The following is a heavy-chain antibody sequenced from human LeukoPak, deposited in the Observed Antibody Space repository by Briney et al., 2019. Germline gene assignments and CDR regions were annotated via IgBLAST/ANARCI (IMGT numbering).Heavy chain of an antibody. CDR3: ARRYTASPGERFDY. CDR1: GGSISNYY. Sequence: SETLSLTCTVSGGSISNYYWTWIRQPPGKGLEWIGYIYYSGSTNYNPSLSSRVTISLNTSKNQFSLMLRSLTAADTAVYYCARRYTASPGERFDYWGQGTLVTVSS. CDR2: IYYSGST. D-gene: IGHD2-2*02. V-gene: IGHV4-59*08. J-gene: IGHJ4*02.